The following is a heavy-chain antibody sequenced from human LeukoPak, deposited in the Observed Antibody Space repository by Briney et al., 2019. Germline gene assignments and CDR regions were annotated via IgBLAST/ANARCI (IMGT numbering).Heavy chain of an antibody. CDR3: ARDLAGE. CDR1: VFVFSDSR. CDR2: INHDGSEK. V-gene: IGHV3-7*03. Sequence: GGSMRLSCAASVFVFSDSRMAWVRHAPWKGLEWVANINHDGSEKYYVDSVKGRFTISRDNVKNSLYLQMNNLRTEDTAVYYCARDLAGEWGQGTLVTVSS. J-gene: IGHJ4*02.